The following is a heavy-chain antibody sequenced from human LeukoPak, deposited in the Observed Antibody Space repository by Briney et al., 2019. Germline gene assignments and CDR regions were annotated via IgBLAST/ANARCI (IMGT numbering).Heavy chain of an antibody. CDR2: IYYSGST. CDR1: GGSISSGGYY. Sequence: SETLSLTCTVSGGSISSGGYYWSWIRQHPGKGLEWIGYIYYSGSTYYNPSLKSRVTISVDTSKNQFSLKLSSVTAADTAVYYCARVPTSVRHCGGDCNGDYWGQGTLVTVSS. D-gene: IGHD2-21*02. V-gene: IGHV4-31*03. CDR3: ARVPTSVRHCGGDCNGDY. J-gene: IGHJ4*02.